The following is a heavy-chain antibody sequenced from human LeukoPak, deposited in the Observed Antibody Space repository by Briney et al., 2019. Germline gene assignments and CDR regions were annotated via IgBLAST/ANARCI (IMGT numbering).Heavy chain of an antibody. D-gene: IGHD3/OR15-3a*01. Sequence: PGGSLRLSCAASGFTFSSHWMSWVRQAPGKGLEWVANIKQDGSEKYYVDSVKGRFTISRDNAKNTVYLQMNSLRAEDTAVYYCARGAWTAYYLDYWGQGTLVTVSS. CDR1: GFTFSSHW. V-gene: IGHV3-7*01. CDR2: IKQDGSEK. J-gene: IGHJ4*02. CDR3: ARGAWTAYYLDY.